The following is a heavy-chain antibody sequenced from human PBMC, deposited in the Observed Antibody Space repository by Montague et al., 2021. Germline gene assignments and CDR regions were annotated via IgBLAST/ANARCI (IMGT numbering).Heavy chain of an antibody. V-gene: IGHV3-48*03. CDR3: VRDGHAYNFDY. D-gene: IGHD5-24*01. J-gene: IGHJ4*02. CDR1: GFTFRTYG. Sequence: SLRLSCAASGFTFRTYGMSWVRQAPGKGLEWVSYITGSSSSIYYADSVKGRFTISRDNAKNTLYLHMDSLRAGDTSIYYCVRDGHAYNFDYWGQGTLVTVSS. CDR2: ITGSSSSI.